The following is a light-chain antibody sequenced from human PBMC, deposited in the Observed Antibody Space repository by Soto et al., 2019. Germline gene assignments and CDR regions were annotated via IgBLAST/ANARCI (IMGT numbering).Light chain of an antibody. CDR3: QSYDSSLSVVV. Sequence: QLVLTQPPSVSGAPGQRVTISCTGSSSNIGTGFGVHWYQQIPGTAPKLLIYGTTNRPSGVPDRFSGSKSGTSASLAITGLQAEDEADYYCQSYDSSLSVVVFGGGTKLT. CDR1: SSNIGTGFG. V-gene: IGLV1-40*01. CDR2: GTT. J-gene: IGLJ2*01.